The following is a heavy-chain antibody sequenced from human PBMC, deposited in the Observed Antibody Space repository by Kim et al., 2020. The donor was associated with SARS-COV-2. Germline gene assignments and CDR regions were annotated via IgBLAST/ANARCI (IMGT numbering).Heavy chain of an antibody. CDR3: AKVAARSRGMDV. Sequence: GGSLRLSCAASGFTFSSYGMHWVRQAPGKGLEWVAVISYDGSNKYYADSVKGRFTISRDNSKNTLYLQMNSLRAEDTAVYYCAKVAARSRGMDVWGQGTTVTVSS. CDR1: GFTFSSYG. CDR2: ISYDGSNK. D-gene: IGHD6-6*01. V-gene: IGHV3-30*18. J-gene: IGHJ6*02.